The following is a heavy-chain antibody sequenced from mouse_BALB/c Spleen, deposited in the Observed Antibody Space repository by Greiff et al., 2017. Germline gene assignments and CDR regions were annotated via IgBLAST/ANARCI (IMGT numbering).Heavy chain of an antibody. J-gene: IGHJ2*01. Sequence: DVKLVESGGGLVKPGGSLKLSCAASGFTFSSYAMSWVRQTPEKRLEWVASISSGGSTYYPDSVKGRFTISRDNARNILYLQMSSLRSEDTAMYYCARAGLSYYGNYDYWGQGTTLTVSS. V-gene: IGHV5-6-5*01. CDR1: GFTFSSYA. D-gene: IGHD2-10*01. CDR3: ARAGLSYYGNYDY. CDR2: ISSGGST.